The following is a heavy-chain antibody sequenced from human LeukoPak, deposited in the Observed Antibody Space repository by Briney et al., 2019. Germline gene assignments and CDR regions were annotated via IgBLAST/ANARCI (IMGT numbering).Heavy chain of an antibody. Sequence: GATVKVSCKASGYTFTSYGISWVRQAPGQGLEWMGWISAYNGNTNYAQKLQGRVTVTTDTSTSTAYMELRSLRSDDTAVYYCARVTMVRGVITLIDYWGQGTLVTVSS. J-gene: IGHJ4*02. D-gene: IGHD3-10*01. CDR3: ARVTMVRGVITLIDY. V-gene: IGHV1-18*01. CDR2: ISAYNGNT. CDR1: GYTFTSYG.